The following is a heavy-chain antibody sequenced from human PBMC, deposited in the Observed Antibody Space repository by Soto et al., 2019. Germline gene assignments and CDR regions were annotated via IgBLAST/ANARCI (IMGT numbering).Heavy chain of an antibody. CDR3: ARNNSYYYDSGGMDV. V-gene: IGHV3-23*01. CDR1: GFTFSTYA. Sequence: EGQLLESGGGLVQPGGSLRLSCVASGFTFSTYAMSWVRQAPGKGLEWVSAISDSGGGTYYADSVKGRFTISRDNSKNMLYLQVNSLRAEDTAVYYCARNNSYYYDSGGMDVWGQGTTVTVSS. CDR2: ISDSGGGT. J-gene: IGHJ6*02. D-gene: IGHD3-22*01.